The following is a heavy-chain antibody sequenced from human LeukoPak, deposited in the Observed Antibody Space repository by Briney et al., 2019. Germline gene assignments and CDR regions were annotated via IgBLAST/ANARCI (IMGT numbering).Heavy chain of an antibody. D-gene: IGHD6-19*01. CDR1: GGTFSSYA. CDR3: ARKPRIAVAGTGRYYFDY. Sequence: EASVRVSCKASGGTFSSYAISWVRQAPGQGLEWMGGIIPIFGTANYAQKFQGRVTMTTDTSTSTAYMELRSLRSDDTAVYYCARKPRIAVAGTGRYYFDYWGQGTLVTVSS. J-gene: IGHJ4*02. CDR2: IIPIFGTA. V-gene: IGHV1-69*05.